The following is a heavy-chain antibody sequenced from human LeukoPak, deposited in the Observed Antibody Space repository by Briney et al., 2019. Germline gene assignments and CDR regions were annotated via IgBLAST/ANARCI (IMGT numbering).Heavy chain of an antibody. CDR2: IYYSGST. V-gene: IGHV4-59*01. D-gene: IGHD5-18*01. J-gene: IGHJ4*02. CDR1: GGSISSYY. CDR3: TKGRDTAMG. Sequence: SETLSLTCTVSGGSISSYYWSWIRQPPGKGLEWIGYIYYSGSTNYNPSLKSRVTISVDTSKNQFSLKLRSVTAADTAVYYCTKGRDTAMGWGQGTLVTVSS.